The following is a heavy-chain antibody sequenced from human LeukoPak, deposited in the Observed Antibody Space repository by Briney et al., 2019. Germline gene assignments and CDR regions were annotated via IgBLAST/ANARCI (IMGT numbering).Heavy chain of an antibody. V-gene: IGHV3-30*04. CDR1: GFTYSSFA. J-gene: IGHJ3*02. CDR2: ISYDGSAK. Sequence: GGSLRLSCAASGFTYSSFAMHWVRQAPGKGLEWVAIISYDGSAKYYADSVKGRFTISRDNAKNSMYLQMNSLRAEDTAVYYCVREPSQGAFDIWGQGTMVTVSS. CDR3: VREPSQGAFDI.